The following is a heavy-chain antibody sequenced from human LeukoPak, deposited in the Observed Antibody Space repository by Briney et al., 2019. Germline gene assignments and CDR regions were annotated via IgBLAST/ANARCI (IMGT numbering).Heavy chain of an antibody. J-gene: IGHJ5*02. D-gene: IGHD3-9*01. V-gene: IGHV4-4*07. CDR2: IYTSGST. Sequence: SETLPLTCTVSGGSISSYYWSWIRQPAGKGLEWIGRIYTSGSTNYNPSLKSRVTMSVDTSKNQFSLKLSSVTAADTAVYYCARDTPLYYDILTGYYSWFDPWGQGTLVTVSS. CDR1: GGSISSYY. CDR3: ARDTPLYYDILTGYYSWFDP.